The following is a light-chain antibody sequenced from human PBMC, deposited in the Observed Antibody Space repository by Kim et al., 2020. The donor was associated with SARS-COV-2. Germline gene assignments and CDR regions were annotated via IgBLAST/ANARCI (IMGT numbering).Light chain of an antibody. CDR1: QSVTSF. Sequence: SLAPRDRATHSCRASQSVTSFLAWLQQKPGQAPRLHIYQAAKRATGIPARCSGSGSGTDFTLTISSLEPEDCAVYYCPQRSNWLTFGGGTKVDIK. V-gene: IGKV3-11*01. CDR2: QAA. CDR3: PQRSNWLT. J-gene: IGKJ4*01.